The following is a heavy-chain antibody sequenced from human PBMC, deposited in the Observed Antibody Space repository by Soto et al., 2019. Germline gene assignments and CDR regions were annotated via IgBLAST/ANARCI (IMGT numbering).Heavy chain of an antibody. CDR1: GFTFYTDW. V-gene: IGHV3-7*01. CDR3: AGEHWWRFDP. CDR2: ITSDGSAK. J-gene: IGHJ5*02. Sequence: EVQLVESGGGLVQPGGSLRLSCAASGFTFYTDWMSWVRQAPGKWLEWVATITSDGSAKYYVDSVKGRFTISRDNARNSLYLQINGLSAKDTDVYYCAGEHWWRFDPCGEGTQVTISS. D-gene: IGHD2-8*02.